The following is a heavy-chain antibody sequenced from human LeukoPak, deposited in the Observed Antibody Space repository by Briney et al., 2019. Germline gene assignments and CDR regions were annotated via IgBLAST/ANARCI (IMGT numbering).Heavy chain of an antibody. CDR2: IYYSGST. CDR1: GGSISSGGYY. CDR3: ARLPARYPDAFDI. V-gene: IGHV4-31*03. D-gene: IGHD1-26*01. Sequence: SETLSLTCTVSGGSISSGGYYWSWIRQHPGKGLEWIGYIYYSGSTYYNPSLKSRVTISVDTSKNQFSLKLSSVTAADTAVYYCARLPARYPDAFDIWGQGTMVTVSS. J-gene: IGHJ3*02.